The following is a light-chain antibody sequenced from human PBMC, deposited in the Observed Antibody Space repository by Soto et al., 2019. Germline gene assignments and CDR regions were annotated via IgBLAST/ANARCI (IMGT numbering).Light chain of an antibody. CDR1: QSVSSKY. CDR3: QQFGRSPPSWT. CDR2: GAS. V-gene: IGKV3-20*01. Sequence: ETVLTQSPGTLSLSPGERATLSCRASQSVSSKYLAWYQQKPGQAPRLLMYGASTRATGIPDRFSGSGSGTDFTLTICRLEPEDFAVYYCQQFGRSPPSWTFGQGTKVEIK. J-gene: IGKJ1*01.